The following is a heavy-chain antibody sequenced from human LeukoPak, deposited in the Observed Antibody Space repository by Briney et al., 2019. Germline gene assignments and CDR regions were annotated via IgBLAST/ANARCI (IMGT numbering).Heavy chain of an antibody. Sequence: ASVKVSCKASGYTFTSYGISWVRQAPGQGLEWMGWISAYNGNTNYAQKLQGRVTMTTDTSTSTAYMELRSLRSDDTAVYYCARAGLHSYYDFWSGYYRYYFDYWGQGTLVTVSS. V-gene: IGHV1-18*01. CDR3: ARAGLHSYYDFWSGYYRYYFDY. CDR1: GYTFTSYG. CDR2: ISAYNGNT. J-gene: IGHJ4*02. D-gene: IGHD3-3*01.